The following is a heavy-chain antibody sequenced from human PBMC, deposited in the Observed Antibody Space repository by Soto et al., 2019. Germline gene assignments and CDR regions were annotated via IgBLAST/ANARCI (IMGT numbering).Heavy chain of an antibody. V-gene: IGHV1-69*13. D-gene: IGHD3-10*01. CDR1: GGTFSSYA. Sequence: SVKVSCKASGGTFSSYAISWVRQAPGQGLEWMGGIIPIFGTANYAQKFQGRVTITADESTSTAYMELSSLRSEDTAVYYCAREWKGYYGSGSYLTYGMDVWCQGTTVTVSS. CDR2: IIPIFGTA. J-gene: IGHJ6*02. CDR3: AREWKGYYGSGSYLTYGMDV.